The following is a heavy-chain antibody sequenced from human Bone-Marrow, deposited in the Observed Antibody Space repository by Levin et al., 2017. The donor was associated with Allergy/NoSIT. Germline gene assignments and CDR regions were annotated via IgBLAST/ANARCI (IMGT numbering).Heavy chain of an antibody. D-gene: IGHD2-8*02. J-gene: IGHJ4*02. V-gene: IGHV1-24*01. CDR2: FDPEEGEI. CDR3: ATEYCSGGLCYFSDF. Sequence: GASVKVSCKVSGHTLTELSIHWVRQAPGKGLEWMGGFDPEEGEITYAQKFQGRVTMTEDSSTDTAYMELSSLRSDDTAVYYCATEYCSGGLCYFSDFWGQGTLVTVSS. CDR1: GHTLTELS.